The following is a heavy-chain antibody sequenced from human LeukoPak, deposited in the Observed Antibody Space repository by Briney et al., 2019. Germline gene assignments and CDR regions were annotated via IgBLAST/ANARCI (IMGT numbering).Heavy chain of an antibody. CDR1: GFTFNNYA. Sequence: PGGSLRLSCAASGFTFNNYAMNWVRQAPGKGLEWVSSISGSGGSTYYADSVKGRFTISRDNAKNSLYLQMNSLRAEDTAVYYCASGFVRGVINYWGKGTTVTVSS. J-gene: IGHJ6*04. D-gene: IGHD3-10*01. V-gene: IGHV3-23*01. CDR2: ISGSGGST. CDR3: ASGFVRGVINY.